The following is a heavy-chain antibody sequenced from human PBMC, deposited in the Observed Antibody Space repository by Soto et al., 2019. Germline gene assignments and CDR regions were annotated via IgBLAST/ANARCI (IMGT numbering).Heavy chain of an antibody. CDR2: ISRDGSNA. V-gene: IGHV3-30-3*01. Sequence: GGSLRLSCAAAGFTFNSHAMYWVRQAPGKGLEWVAVISRDGSNAYYADSVKGRFTISRDNSKNTLYLQMNSLRVGDTAVYYCTRDAISMVRGTDNWFDPWGQGTLVTVSS. CDR1: GFTFNSHA. J-gene: IGHJ5*02. D-gene: IGHD3-10*01. CDR3: TRDAISMVRGTDNWFDP.